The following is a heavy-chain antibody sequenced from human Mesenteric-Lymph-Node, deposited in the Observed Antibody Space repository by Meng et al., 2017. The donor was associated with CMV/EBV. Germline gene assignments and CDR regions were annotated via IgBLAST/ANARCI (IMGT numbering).Heavy chain of an antibody. Sequence: SDYTFTNFGISWLRQAPGQGPEWMGWINTFNGYTGYAQKLQGRVTMTRDTSTSTAYMELRGLRSDDTAVYYCARSFSSNWANWYFDLWGRGTLVTVSS. CDR3: ARSFSSNWANWYFDL. CDR2: INTFNGYT. J-gene: IGHJ2*01. V-gene: IGHV1-18*01. CDR1: DYTFTNFG. D-gene: IGHD1-1*01.